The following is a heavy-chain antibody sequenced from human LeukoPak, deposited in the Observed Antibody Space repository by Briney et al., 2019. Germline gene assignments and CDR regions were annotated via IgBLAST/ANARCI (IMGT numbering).Heavy chain of an antibody. D-gene: IGHD5-18*01. CDR1: GFTVSRNY. J-gene: IGHJ4*02. V-gene: IGHV3-53*05. CDR2: IYSGGRT. Sequence: GGSLGLSCAASGFTVSRNYMSWVRQAPGKGLEWVSVIYSGGRTYYADSVKGRFTISRDNSKNTLYLQMNSLRAEDTALYYCAKATAMVRGDYFDYWGQGTLVTVSS. CDR3: AKATAMVRGDYFDY.